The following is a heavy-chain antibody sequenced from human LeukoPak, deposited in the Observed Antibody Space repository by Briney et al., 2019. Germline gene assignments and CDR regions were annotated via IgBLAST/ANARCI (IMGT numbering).Heavy chain of an antibody. V-gene: IGHV3-11*01. D-gene: IGHD6-13*01. CDR2: ISGSGDSI. J-gene: IGHJ4*02. CDR1: KFIFSDYY. Sequence: GGSLRLSCAASKFIFSDYYMSWIRQAPGKGLEWVSYISGSGDSIYYADSVKGRFTISRDSSKNTLFLQMNSLRVEDTAVYYCARDPPGIAASGTYYWGQGTLVTVSS. CDR3: ARDPPGIAASGTYY.